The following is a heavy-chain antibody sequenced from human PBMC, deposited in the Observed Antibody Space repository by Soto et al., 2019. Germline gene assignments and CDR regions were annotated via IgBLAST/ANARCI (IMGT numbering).Heavy chain of an antibody. CDR3: ARGLGYSYGHRPLDY. Sequence: SETLSLTCTVSGGSISSSRCHWGWIRQPPGKGLEWIASIKYSGTTFYNPSLKSRVTLSVDTSKNQFALKLSSVTAADTAVYYCARGLGYSYGHRPLDYWGQGTLVTVSS. V-gene: IGHV4-39*01. CDR1: GGSISSSRCH. J-gene: IGHJ4*02. CDR2: IKYSGTT. D-gene: IGHD5-18*01.